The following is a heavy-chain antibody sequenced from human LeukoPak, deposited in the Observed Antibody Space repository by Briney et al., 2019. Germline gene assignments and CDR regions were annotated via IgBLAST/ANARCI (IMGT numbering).Heavy chain of an antibody. CDR2: INPSGGST. J-gene: IGHJ6*02. CDR1: GYTFTSYY. V-gene: IGHV1-46*03. CDR3: ARGGYSYGDPRAFYYYYGMDV. Sequence: GASVKVSCKASGYTFTSYYMHWVRQAPGQGLEWMGIINPSGGSTSYAQKFRGRVTMTRDTSTSTVYMELSSLRSEDTAVYYCARGGYSYGDPRAFYYYYGMDVWGQGTTVTVSS. D-gene: IGHD5-18*01.